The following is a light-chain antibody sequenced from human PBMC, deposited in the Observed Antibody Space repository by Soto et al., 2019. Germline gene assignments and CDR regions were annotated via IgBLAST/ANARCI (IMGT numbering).Light chain of an antibody. V-gene: IGKV3-11*01. J-gene: IGKJ5*01. Sequence: EIVLTQSPATLSLSPGERATLSCRASQSVSSYSARYHQKPGQAPRLHIYDASNRATGIPARFSGSGSGTEFSLIISCLEPEDFAVYYWQLRSGWPPITFGQGTRLEIK. CDR2: DAS. CDR1: QSVSSY. CDR3: QLRSGWPPIT.